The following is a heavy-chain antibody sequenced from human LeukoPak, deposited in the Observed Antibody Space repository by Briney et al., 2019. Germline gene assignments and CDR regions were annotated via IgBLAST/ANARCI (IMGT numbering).Heavy chain of an antibody. CDR3: ARGLVVPAAIN. V-gene: IGHV4-61*02. D-gene: IGHD2-2*02. CDR2: IYTSGST. CDR1: GGSISSGSYD. J-gene: IGHJ4*02. Sequence: SETLSLTSTVSGGSISSGSYDWSWIRQPAGKGLEWIGRIYTSGSTNYNPSLKSRVTISVDTSKNQFSLKLSSATAADTAVYYCARGLVVPAAINWGQGTLVTVSS.